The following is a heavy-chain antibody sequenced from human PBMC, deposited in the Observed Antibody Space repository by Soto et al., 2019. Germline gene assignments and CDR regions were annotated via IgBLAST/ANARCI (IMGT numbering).Heavy chain of an antibody. V-gene: IGHV3-30-3*01. CDR3: ANSIAAYSYLDY. CDR2: ISYDGSNK. D-gene: IGHD6-13*01. Sequence: GGSLRLSCAASGFTFSSYAMHWVRQAPGKGLEWVAVISYDGSNKYYADSVKGRFTISRDNSKNTLYLQMNSLRAEDTAVYYCANSIAAYSYLDYWGQGTLVTVSS. CDR1: GFTFSSYA. J-gene: IGHJ4*02.